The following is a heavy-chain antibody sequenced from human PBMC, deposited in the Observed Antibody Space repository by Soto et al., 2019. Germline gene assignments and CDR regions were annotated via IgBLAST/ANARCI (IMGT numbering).Heavy chain of an antibody. Sequence: EVQLLESGGGWVQPGGSLRLSCATSGFTFSSYPMNWVRQAPGKGLEWVSGISAGGDSTYYADSVKGRFTIFRDNSKNSVYLQMNSLRAEYTAVYYCARRVWGQGTLVTVSS. CDR1: GFTFSSYP. CDR2: ISAGGDST. CDR3: ARRV. V-gene: IGHV3-23*01. J-gene: IGHJ4*02.